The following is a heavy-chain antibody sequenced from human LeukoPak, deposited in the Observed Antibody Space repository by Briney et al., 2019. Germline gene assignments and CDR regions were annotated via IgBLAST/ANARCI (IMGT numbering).Heavy chain of an antibody. J-gene: IGHJ6*02. CDR2: ISSNGGIT. V-gene: IGHV3-64*01. CDR1: GFTFDDYA. D-gene: IGHD6-13*01. CDR3: ARDQLVLSYYYGMDV. Sequence: GGSLRLSCAASGFTFDDYAMHWVRQAPGKGLEYVSAISSNGGITYYANSVEGRFTISRDNSKNTLYLQMGSLRAEDMAVYYCARDQLVLSYYYGMDVWGQGTTVTVSS.